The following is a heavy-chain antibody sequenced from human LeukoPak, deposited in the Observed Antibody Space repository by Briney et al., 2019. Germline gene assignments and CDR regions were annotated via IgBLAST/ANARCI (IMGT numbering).Heavy chain of an antibody. J-gene: IGHJ4*02. CDR1: GFTFSSHS. D-gene: IGHD6-19*01. Sequence: PGGSLRLSCAASGFTFSSHSMNWVRQAPGKGLEWVSSISSSSSYIYYADSVKGRFTISRDNAKNSLYLQMNSLRAEDTAVYYCARDGPYSGYYFDYWGQGTLVTVSS. CDR2: ISSSSSYI. CDR3: ARDGPYSGYYFDY. V-gene: IGHV3-21*01.